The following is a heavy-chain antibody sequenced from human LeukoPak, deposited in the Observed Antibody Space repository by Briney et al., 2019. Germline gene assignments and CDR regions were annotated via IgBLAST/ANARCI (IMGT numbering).Heavy chain of an antibody. CDR2: IRYDGSNK. Sequence: GGSLRLSCAASGFTFSNYAMSWVRQAPGKGLEWVAFIRYDGSNKYYADSVKGRFTISRDNSKNTLYLQMNSLRAEDTAVYYCAKPEYCSSTSCYPSAEYFQHWGQGTLVTVSS. CDR3: AKPEYCSSTSCYPSAEYFQH. J-gene: IGHJ1*01. V-gene: IGHV3-30*02. D-gene: IGHD2-2*01. CDR1: GFTFSNYA.